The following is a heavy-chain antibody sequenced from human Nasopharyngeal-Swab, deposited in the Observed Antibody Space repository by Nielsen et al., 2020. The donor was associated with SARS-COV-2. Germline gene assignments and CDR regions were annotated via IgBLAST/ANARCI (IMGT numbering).Heavy chain of an antibody. CDR3: ARNAYYDFWSGYHYGMDV. CDR1: GFTFSSYG. Sequence: GESLKISCAASGFTFSSYGMHWVRQAPGKGLEWVAVISYDGSNKYYADSVKGRFTISRDNSKNTLYLQMNSPRAEDTAVYYCARNAYYDFWSGYHYGMDVWGQGTTVTVSS. CDR2: ISYDGSNK. V-gene: IGHV3-30*03. J-gene: IGHJ6*02. D-gene: IGHD3-3*01.